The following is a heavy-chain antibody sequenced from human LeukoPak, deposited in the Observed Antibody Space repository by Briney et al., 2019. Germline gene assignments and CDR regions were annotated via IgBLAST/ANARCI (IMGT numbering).Heavy chain of an antibody. CDR1: GGSFSGYY. V-gene: IGHV4-34*01. J-gene: IGHJ4*02. CDR3: ARSADFWSGYSLDY. Sequence: SETLSLTCAVYGGSFSGYYWSWIRQPPGKGLEWIGEINHSGSTNYNPSLKSRVTISVDTSKNQFSLKLSSVTAADTAVYYCARSADFWSGYSLDYWGQGTLVTVSS. CDR2: INHSGST. D-gene: IGHD3-3*01.